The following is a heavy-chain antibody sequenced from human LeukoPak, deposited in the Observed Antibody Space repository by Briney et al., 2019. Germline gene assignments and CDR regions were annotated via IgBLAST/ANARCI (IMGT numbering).Heavy chain of an antibody. CDR1: GFTFSSYE. CDR3: AKDVVLLWFGESLTFDY. CDR2: ISSSGSTI. J-gene: IGHJ4*02. Sequence: GGSLRLSCAASGFTFSSYEMNWVRQAPGKGLEWVSYISSSGSTIYYADSVKGRFTISRDNAKNSLYLQMNSLRAEDTAVYYCAKDVVLLWFGESLTFDYWGQGTLVTVSS. D-gene: IGHD3-10*01. V-gene: IGHV3-48*03.